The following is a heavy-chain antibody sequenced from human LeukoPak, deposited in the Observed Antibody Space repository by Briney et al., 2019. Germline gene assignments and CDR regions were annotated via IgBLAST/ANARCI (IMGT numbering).Heavy chain of an antibody. CDR3: AREVAASFDY. V-gene: IGHV4-31*03. CDR2: IYYSGST. D-gene: IGHD2-15*01. CDR1: GGSISSGGYY. Sequence: PSQTLSLTCTVSGGSISSGGYYWSWIRQHPGKGLEWIGYIYYSGSTYYNPSLKSRVTISGDTSKNQFSLRLSSVTAADTAVYYCAREVAASFDYWGQGTLVTVSS. J-gene: IGHJ4*02.